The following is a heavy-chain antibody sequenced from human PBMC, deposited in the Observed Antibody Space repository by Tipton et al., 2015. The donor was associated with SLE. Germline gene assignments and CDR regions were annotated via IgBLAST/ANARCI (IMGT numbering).Heavy chain of an antibody. V-gene: IGHV4-59*13. CDR3: ARDLSLVELPHYVDY. CDR2: IYYSGFT. D-gene: IGHD1-7*01. Sequence: TLSLTCTVSGGSISSDYWSWIRQPPGKGLEWIGYIYYSGFTDYNPSLKSRVTMSLDTSKNQFSMKMSSVTAADTAVYYCARDLSLVELPHYVDYWCQYTLVTVSS. CDR1: GGSISSDY. J-gene: IGHJ4*02.